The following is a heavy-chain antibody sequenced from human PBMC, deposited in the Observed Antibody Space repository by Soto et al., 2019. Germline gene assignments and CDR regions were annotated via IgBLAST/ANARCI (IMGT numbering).Heavy chain of an antibody. D-gene: IGHD6-13*01. CDR2: ISGSGGST. CDR1: GFTFSSYA. CDR3: AYSSTPFDY. Sequence: EVQLLESGGGLVQPGGSLILSCAASGFTFSSYAMSWVRQAPGKGLEWVSAISGSGGSTYYADSVKGRFTISRDNSKNTLYLQMYSLRAEETAVYYCAYSSTPFDYWGQGTLVTVSS. V-gene: IGHV3-23*01. J-gene: IGHJ4*02.